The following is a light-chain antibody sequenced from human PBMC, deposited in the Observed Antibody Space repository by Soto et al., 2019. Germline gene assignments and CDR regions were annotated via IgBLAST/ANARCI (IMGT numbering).Light chain of an antibody. CDR3: QQYRDSRT. Sequence: EIVLTQSPGTLSLSPGERATLSCRASQSVSSSYLAWYQQKPGQAPRLLIYGASSRATGIPDRFSGSGSGTDFTLTITRLEPEDFAVYYCQQYRDSRTFGQGTKVDI. V-gene: IGKV3-20*01. CDR1: QSVSSSY. J-gene: IGKJ1*01. CDR2: GAS.